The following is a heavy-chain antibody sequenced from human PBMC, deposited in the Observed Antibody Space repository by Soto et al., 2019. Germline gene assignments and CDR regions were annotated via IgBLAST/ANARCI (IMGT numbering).Heavy chain of an antibody. CDR1: GFTFSGSA. D-gene: IGHD3-3*01. V-gene: IGHV3-73*01. CDR3: TRHETIFNYYYYMDV. Sequence: EVQLVESGGGLVQPGGSLKLSCAASGFTFSGSAMHWVRQASGKGLEWVGRIRSKANSYATAYAASVKGRFTISRDDSKNTAYQQMNSLKTEDTAVYYCTRHETIFNYYYYMDVWGKGTTVTVSS. CDR2: IRSKANSYAT. J-gene: IGHJ6*03.